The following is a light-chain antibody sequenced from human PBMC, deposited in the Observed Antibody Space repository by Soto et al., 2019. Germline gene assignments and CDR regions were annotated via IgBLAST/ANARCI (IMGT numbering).Light chain of an antibody. V-gene: IGKV1-5*03. J-gene: IGKJ1*01. CDR2: KAS. Sequence: DLQMTQSPSALSASVGDRVTITCRASQIISSWVAWYQQKPGKAPKFLIYKASTVESGVPSRFSGSGGMTEFTLTNSRLQPDVFATYFCQHYDNYQWTFGQGTKVELK. CDR3: QHYDNYQWT. CDR1: QIISSW.